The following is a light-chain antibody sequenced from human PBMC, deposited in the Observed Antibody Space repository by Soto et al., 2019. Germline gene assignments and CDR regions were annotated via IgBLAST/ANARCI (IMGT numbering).Light chain of an antibody. Sequence: PGERATLSCRASQSVNSYLAWYQQKPGQAPRLLIYDASNRATGIPARFSGSGSGTDFTLTISSLEPEDFAVYYCQQRSNWPPLTLGGGTKVEIK. CDR3: QQRSNWPPLT. CDR1: QSVNSY. V-gene: IGKV3-11*01. J-gene: IGKJ4*01. CDR2: DAS.